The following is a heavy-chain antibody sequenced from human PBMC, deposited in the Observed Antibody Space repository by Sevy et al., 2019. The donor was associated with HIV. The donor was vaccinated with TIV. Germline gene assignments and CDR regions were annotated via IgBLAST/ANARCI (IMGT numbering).Heavy chain of an antibody. CDR3: ARMDNVPAAIVSYYYYGMDG. CDR1: GYTFTGYY. V-gene: IGHV1-2*06. CDR2: INPNSGGT. D-gene: IGHD2-2*01. Sequence: ASVKVSCKASGYTFTGYYMHWVRQAPGQGLEWMGRINPNSGGTNYAQKFQGRVTMTRDTSISTAYMELSRLRSDDTAVYYCARMDNVPAAIVSYYYYGMDGWGQGTTVTVSS. J-gene: IGHJ6*02.